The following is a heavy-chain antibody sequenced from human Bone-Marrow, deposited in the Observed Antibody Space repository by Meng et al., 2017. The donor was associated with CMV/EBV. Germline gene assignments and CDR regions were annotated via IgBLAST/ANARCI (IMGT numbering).Heavy chain of an antibody. D-gene: IGHD3-10*01. CDR3: ARDRMVRGVANWFDP. Sequence: SVKVSCKASGGTFSRNTFNWVRQAPGQGLEWMGRFIPMVDIAVYAQTFQGRVTITADKSTSTAYMELSSLRSEDTAVYYCARDRMVRGVANWFDPWGQGTLVTVSS. CDR2: FIPMVDIA. CDR1: GGTFSRNT. J-gene: IGHJ5*02. V-gene: IGHV1-69*04.